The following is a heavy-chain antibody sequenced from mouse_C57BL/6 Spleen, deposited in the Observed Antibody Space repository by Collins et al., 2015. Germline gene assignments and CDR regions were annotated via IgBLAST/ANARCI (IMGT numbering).Heavy chain of an antibody. D-gene: IGHD3-1*01. Sequence: QVQLQQPGAELVRPGTSVKLSCKASGYTFTSYWMHWVKQRPGQGLEWIGVIDPSDSYTNYNQKFKGKATLTVDTSSSTAYMQLSSLTSEGSAVYYCARRAGSYYYAMDYWGQGTSVTVSS. CDR3: ARRAGSYYYAMDY. CDR1: GYTFTSYW. J-gene: IGHJ4*01. CDR2: IDPSDSYT. V-gene: IGHV1-59*01.